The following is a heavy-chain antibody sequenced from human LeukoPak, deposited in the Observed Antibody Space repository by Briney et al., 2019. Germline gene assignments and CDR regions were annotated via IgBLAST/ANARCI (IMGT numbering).Heavy chain of an antibody. J-gene: IGHJ4*02. D-gene: IGHD4-11*01. V-gene: IGHV1-2*02. Sequence: ASVKVSCKASGYTFTDYYMHWVRQAPGQGLEWMGWINPNCGGTNYAQKFQGRVTMTRDTSITTAYMELSRLRSDDTAVYYCASLGGYSDFDYWGQGTLVTVSS. CDR1: GYTFTDYY. CDR2: INPNCGGT. CDR3: ASLGGYSDFDY.